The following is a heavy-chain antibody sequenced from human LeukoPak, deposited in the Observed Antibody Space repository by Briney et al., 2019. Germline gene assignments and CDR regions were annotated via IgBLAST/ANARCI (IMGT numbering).Heavy chain of an antibody. Sequence: GGSLRLSCAASGFTFSTYYMTWVRQAPGKGLEWVANIKPDGSVKDYGGSVKGRFTVSRDNTQNSLFLQMDSLRVDDTAVYYCASATVQLGSRYYNVFDPWGQGTLVTVSS. CDR3: ASATVQLGSRYYNVFDP. J-gene: IGHJ5*02. CDR2: IKPDGSVK. V-gene: IGHV3-7*03. D-gene: IGHD3-3*01. CDR1: GFTFSTYY.